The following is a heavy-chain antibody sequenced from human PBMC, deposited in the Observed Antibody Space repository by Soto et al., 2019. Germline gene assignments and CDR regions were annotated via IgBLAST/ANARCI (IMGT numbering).Heavy chain of an antibody. Sequence: ASVKVSCKASGYTFTSYAMHWVRQAPGQRLEWMGWINAGNGNTKYSQKFQGRVTITRDTSASTAYMELSSLRSEDTAVYYCARRPTYSSSWYYWFDPWGQGTLVTVSS. D-gene: IGHD6-13*01. CDR2: INAGNGNT. CDR3: ARRPTYSSSWYYWFDP. CDR1: GYTFTSYA. J-gene: IGHJ5*02. V-gene: IGHV1-3*01.